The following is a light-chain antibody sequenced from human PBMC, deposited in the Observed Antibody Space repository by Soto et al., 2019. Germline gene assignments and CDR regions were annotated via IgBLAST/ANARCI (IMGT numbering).Light chain of an antibody. V-gene: IGKV3-20*01. CDR2: DVS. CDR1: QSVSSNY. J-gene: IGKJ1*01. CDR3: QQYGSPPT. Sequence: EIVLTQSPGTLSLSPGERATLSCRSSQSVSSNYLAWYQQKPDQAPRLVIYDVSGRATGIPDRFSGSGSGTDFPLTISRLEPEDFEVYYCQQYGSPPTFGQGTKVEIK.